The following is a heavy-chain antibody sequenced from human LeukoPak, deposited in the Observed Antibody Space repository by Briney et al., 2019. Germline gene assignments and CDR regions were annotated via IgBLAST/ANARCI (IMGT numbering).Heavy chain of an antibody. CDR3: VRHYVSGMTTKHFFDY. D-gene: IGHD5-24*01. J-gene: IGHJ4*02. Sequence: SETLSLTCAVSGDSISSYYWSWIRQPPGKRLKWLGFISDTGSTDYNPSLESRVTISVDTSKNQFSLNLNSLTAADTAVYFCVRHYVSGMTTKHFFDYWGQGILVTVST. CDR1: GDSISSYY. V-gene: IGHV4-59*08. CDR2: ISDTGST.